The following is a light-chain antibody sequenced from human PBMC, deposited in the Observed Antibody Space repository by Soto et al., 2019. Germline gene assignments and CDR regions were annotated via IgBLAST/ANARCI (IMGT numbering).Light chain of an antibody. CDR2: GAS. Sequence: EIVLTQSPGTLSLSPGEGATLSCRASQSVSTNFFAWYQQKPGQAPRLLIYGASTRATGIPDRFSGSGSGTDFTLTISRLEPEEFSVYYCQQYGRSSWTFGQGTKVDIK. J-gene: IGKJ1*01. CDR3: QQYGRSSWT. V-gene: IGKV3-20*01. CDR1: QSVSTNF.